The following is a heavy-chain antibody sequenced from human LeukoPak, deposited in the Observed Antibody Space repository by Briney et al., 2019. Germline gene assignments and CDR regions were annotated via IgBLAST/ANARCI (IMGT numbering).Heavy chain of an antibody. V-gene: IGHV3-15*04. D-gene: IGHD1-7*01. CDR3: TTDEDWNYARKDV. CDR2: TVSEIDGGTT. Sequence: GGSLRLSCAASGFTFNYAWMSWVRQVPGKGLEWVGQTVSEIDGGTTDYAAPVKGRFTISRGDSKSTLYLQMNSLKIEDTAVYYCTTDEDWNYARKDVWGQGATVIVSS. CDR1: GFTFNYAW. J-gene: IGHJ6*02.